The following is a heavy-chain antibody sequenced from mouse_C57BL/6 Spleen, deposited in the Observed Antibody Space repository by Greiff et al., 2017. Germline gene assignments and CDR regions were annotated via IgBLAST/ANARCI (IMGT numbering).Heavy chain of an antibody. Sequence: EVQGVESGGGLVKPGGSLKLSCAASGFTFSSYAMSWVRQTPEKRLEWVATISDGGSYTYYPNNVKGRFTISRDNAKNNLYLQMSHLKSEDTAMYYCARRREYHWGQGTLVTVSA. CDR3: ARRREYH. CDR1: GFTFSSYA. V-gene: IGHV5-4*01. J-gene: IGHJ3*01. CDR2: ISDGGSYT. D-gene: IGHD5-2*01.